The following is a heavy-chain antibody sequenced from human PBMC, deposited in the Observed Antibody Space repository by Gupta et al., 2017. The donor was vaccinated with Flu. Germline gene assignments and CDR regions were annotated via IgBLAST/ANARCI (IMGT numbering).Heavy chain of an antibody. CDR1: GFTFSSYA. Sequence: EVQLLESGGGLVQPGGSLRLSCAAPGFTFSSYARSWGRQGPGKGLGWVSAISGSGGSTYYADSVKGRFTISRDNSKNTLYLQMNSLRAEDTAVYYCAKVIGAIVVVVAKDYWGQGTMVTVSS. CDR2: ISGSGGST. V-gene: IGHV3-23*01. CDR3: AKVIGAIVVVVAKDY. J-gene: IGHJ4*02. D-gene: IGHD2-15*01.